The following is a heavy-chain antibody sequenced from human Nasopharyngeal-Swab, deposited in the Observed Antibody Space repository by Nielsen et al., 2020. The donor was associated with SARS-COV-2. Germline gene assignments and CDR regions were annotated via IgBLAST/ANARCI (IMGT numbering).Heavy chain of an antibody. CDR1: GFTFDDYA. Sequence: GGSLRLSCAASGFTFDDYAMHWVRQAPGKGLEWVSLISGDGGSTYYADSVKGRFTISRDNSKNSLYLQMNSLRTEDTALYYCATTVAAPTLDYWGQGTLVTVSS. J-gene: IGHJ4*02. CDR3: ATTVAAPTLDY. V-gene: IGHV3-43*02. CDR2: ISGDGGST. D-gene: IGHD6-19*01.